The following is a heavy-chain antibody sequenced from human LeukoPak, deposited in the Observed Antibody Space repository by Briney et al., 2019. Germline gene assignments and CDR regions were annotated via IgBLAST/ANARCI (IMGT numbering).Heavy chain of an antibody. J-gene: IGHJ4*02. CDR2: IYTSGST. Sequence: SETLSLTCTVSGGSISSYYWSWIRHPAGKGLEWIGRIYTSGSTNYNPSLKSRVTISVDTSKNQFSLKLSSVTAADTAVYYCAREPLRKNYYDHLNDDYWGQGTLVTVSP. V-gene: IGHV4-4*07. CDR3: AREPLRKNYYDHLNDDY. D-gene: IGHD3-22*01. CDR1: GGSISSYY.